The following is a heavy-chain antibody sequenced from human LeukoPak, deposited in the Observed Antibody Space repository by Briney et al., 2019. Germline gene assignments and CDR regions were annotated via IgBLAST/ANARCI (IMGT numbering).Heavy chain of an antibody. D-gene: IGHD3-10*01. Sequence: PSETLSLTCAVYGGSFSGYYWSWLRQPPGKGLEWVGEINHSGSTNYNPSLKSRVTISVDTSKNQFSLKLSSVTAADTAVYYCARAGYYYGSGSYLKYFQHWGQGTLVTVSS. V-gene: IGHV4-34*01. CDR2: INHSGST. CDR1: GGSFSGYY. J-gene: IGHJ1*01. CDR3: ARAGYYYGSGSYLKYFQH.